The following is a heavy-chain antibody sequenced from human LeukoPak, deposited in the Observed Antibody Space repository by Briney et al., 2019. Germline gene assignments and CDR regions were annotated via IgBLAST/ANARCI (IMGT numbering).Heavy chain of an antibody. Sequence: GGSLRLSCSASGFTFRSYAMTWVRQAPGKGLELVSYISGRGGSTYYADSVKGRFTVSRDISKNTLYLQMNSLRAVDKAVYYCATRTTFGGLIDFDYWGQGTLVTVSS. V-gene: IGHV3-23*01. CDR2: ISGRGGST. CDR3: ATRTTFGGLIDFDY. J-gene: IGHJ4*02. CDR1: GFTFRSYA. D-gene: IGHD3-16*02.